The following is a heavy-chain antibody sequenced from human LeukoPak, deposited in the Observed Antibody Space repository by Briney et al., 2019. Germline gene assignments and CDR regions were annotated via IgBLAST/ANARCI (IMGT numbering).Heavy chain of an antibody. CDR3: ARRPTVTTTDLDY. J-gene: IGHJ4*02. Sequence: GESLKVTCEASGYSVNKYGIAGVRQMPGKGLEWLGFIYPDDSDTTYSPSFQGQVTISVDKSISTAHLQWSSLKASDTAMYYCARRPTVTTTDLDYWGPGALVTVSS. D-gene: IGHD4-17*01. CDR2: IYPDDSDT. CDR1: GYSVNKYG. V-gene: IGHV5-51*01.